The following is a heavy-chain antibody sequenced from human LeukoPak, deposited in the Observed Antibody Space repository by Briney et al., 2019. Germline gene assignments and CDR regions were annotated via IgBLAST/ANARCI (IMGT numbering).Heavy chain of an antibody. CDR1: GFSFRSYW. CDR3: ARDKYGAYSDF. J-gene: IGHJ4*02. CDR2: IKHDGSEQ. V-gene: IGHV3-7*04. Sequence: PGGSLRLSCAASGFSFRSYWMDWVRQAPGKGLEWVGNIKHDGSEQYYVDSVKGRFTISRDNDRNLVYLQMNSLRGEDTAVYYCARDKYGAYSDFWGQGILVTVAS. D-gene: IGHD1-26*01.